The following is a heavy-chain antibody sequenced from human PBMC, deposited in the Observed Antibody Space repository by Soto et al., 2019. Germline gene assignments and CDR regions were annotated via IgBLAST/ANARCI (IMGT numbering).Heavy chain of an antibody. V-gene: IGHV1-69*02. CDR2: IIPILGIA. Sequence: QVQLVQSGAEVKKTGSSVKVSCKASGGTFSSYTISWVRQAPGQGLEWMGRIIPILGIANYDQKFQGRVTITADKSTSTAYMEMSSLRSEDSAVYYCAMEYCISTSCYRDYWGQGTLVTVSS. D-gene: IGHD2-2*02. J-gene: IGHJ4*02. CDR1: GGTFSSYT. CDR3: AMEYCISTSCYRDY.